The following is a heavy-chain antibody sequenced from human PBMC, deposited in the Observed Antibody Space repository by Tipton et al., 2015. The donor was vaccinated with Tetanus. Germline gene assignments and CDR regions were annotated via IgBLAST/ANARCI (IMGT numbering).Heavy chain of an antibody. CDR3: ARDGDSSGWYDV. CDR1: GFTFSSYS. Sequence: LSCAASGFTFSSYSMNWVRQAPGKGLEWIGEINHSGSTNYNPSLKSRVTISVDTSKNQFSLKLSSVTAADTAVYYCARDGDSSGWYDVWGQGTLVTVSS. V-gene: IGHV4-34*01. J-gene: IGHJ5*02. D-gene: IGHD6-19*01. CDR2: INHSGST.